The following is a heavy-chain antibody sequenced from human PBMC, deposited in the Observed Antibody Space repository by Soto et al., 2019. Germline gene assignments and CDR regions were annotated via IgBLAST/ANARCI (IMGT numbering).Heavy chain of an antibody. CDR1: GFIFSDYY. D-gene: IGHD3-3*01. CDR3: ARAWKIEKFGVISMSKGLDV. CDR2: SSNRDRST. V-gene: IGHV3-11*01. Sequence: QVQLVESGGGLVKPGGSLRLSCAASGFIFSDYYMTWIRQAPGKGLEWILCSSNRDRSTYYADSVKDRFVVSKDNAKNLVYLQMNSLRAEDTAVYFCARAWKIEKFGVISMSKGLDVWGQGTTVTVSS. J-gene: IGHJ6*02.